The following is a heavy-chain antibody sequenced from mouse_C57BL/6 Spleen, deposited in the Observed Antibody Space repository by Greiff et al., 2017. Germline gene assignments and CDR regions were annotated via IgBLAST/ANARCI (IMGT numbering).Heavy chain of an antibody. D-gene: IGHD3-3*01. Sequence: VQLQQSGPVLVKPGASVKMSCKASGYTFTDYYMNWVKQSHGKSLEWIGVINPYNGGTSYNQKFKGKATLTVDKSSSTAYMELNSLTSEDSAVYYCARERALTGFDYWGQGTTLTVSS. CDR2: INPYNGGT. CDR1: GYTFTDYY. CDR3: ARERALTGFDY. V-gene: IGHV1-19*01. J-gene: IGHJ2*01.